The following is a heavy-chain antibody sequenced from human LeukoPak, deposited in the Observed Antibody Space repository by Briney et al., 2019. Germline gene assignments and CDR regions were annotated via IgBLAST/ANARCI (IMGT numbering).Heavy chain of an antibody. CDR2: ISGSGGST. Sequence: PGGSLRLSCAASGFTFSSYAMSWVRQAPGKGLEWVSAISGSGGSTYYADSVKGRFTISRDNSKNTLYLQMNSLRAEDTAVYYCAKDPYDYVWGSYRLWGQGTLVTVSS. V-gene: IGHV3-23*01. CDR3: AKDPYDYVWGSYRL. J-gene: IGHJ4*02. D-gene: IGHD3-16*02. CDR1: GFTFSSYA.